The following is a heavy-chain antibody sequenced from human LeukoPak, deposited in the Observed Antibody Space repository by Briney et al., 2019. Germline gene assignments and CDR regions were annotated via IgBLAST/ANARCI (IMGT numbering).Heavy chain of an antibody. J-gene: IGHJ3*02. D-gene: IGHD3-22*01. CDR3: AAVSSIVVVLHAFVI. CDR2: IVVGSGNT. CDR1: GFTFTSSA. Sequence: SVKVSCKASGFTFTSSAVQWVRQARGQRLEWIGWIVVGSGNTNYAQKFQERVTITRDMSTSTAYMELSSLRSEDTAVYYCAAVSSIVVVLHAFVIWGQGTMVTVSS. V-gene: IGHV1-58*01.